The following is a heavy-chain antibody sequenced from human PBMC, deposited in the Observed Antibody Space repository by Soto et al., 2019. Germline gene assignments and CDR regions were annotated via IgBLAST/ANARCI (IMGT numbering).Heavy chain of an antibody. J-gene: IGHJ3*02. CDR2: INHSGST. Sequence: PSETLSLTCAVYGGSFSGYYWSWIRQPPGKGLEWIGEINHSGSTNYNPSLKSRVTISVDTSKNQFSLKLSSVTAADTAVYYCARGLIDDIVVVVAATHWRAFDIWGQGTMVTVSS. CDR3: ARGLIDDIVVVVAATHWRAFDI. V-gene: IGHV4-34*01. D-gene: IGHD2-15*01. CDR1: GGSFSGYY.